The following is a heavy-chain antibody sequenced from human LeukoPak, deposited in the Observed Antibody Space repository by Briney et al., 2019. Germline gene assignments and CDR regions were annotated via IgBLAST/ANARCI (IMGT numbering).Heavy chain of an antibody. D-gene: IGHD4-17*01. J-gene: IGHJ6*02. CDR3: ARGDPYGDYFGGMDV. CDR2: SAYNGNT. V-gene: IGHV1-18*01. Sequence: SAYNGNTNYAQKLQGRVTMTTDTSTSTAYMELRSLRSDDTAVYYCARGDPYGDYFGGMDVWGQGTTVTVSS.